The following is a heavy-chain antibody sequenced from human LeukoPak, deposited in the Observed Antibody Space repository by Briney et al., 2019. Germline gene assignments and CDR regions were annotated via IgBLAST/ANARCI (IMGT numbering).Heavy chain of an antibody. Sequence: ASETLSLTCTVSGGSISSGGYYWSWIRQHPGKGLEWIGYIYYSGSTYYNPSLKNRVTISVDTSKNQFSLKLSSVTAADTAVYYCARALKVVGMDVWGQGTTVTVSS. J-gene: IGHJ6*02. CDR2: IYYSGST. CDR3: ARALKVVGMDV. V-gene: IGHV4-31*03. CDR1: GGSISSGGYY.